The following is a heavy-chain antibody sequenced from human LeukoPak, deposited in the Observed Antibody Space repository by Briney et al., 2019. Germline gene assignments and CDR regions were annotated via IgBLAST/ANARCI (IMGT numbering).Heavy chain of an antibody. CDR1: GGTFSSYA. J-gene: IGHJ6*02. V-gene: IGHV1-69*04. D-gene: IGHD3-10*01. CDR2: IIPILGIA. CDR3: ARGNYYGSGKIYYYGMDV. Sequence: GSSVKVSCKASGGTFSSYAISWVRQAPGQGLEWMGRIIPILGIANYAQKFQGRVTITADKSTSTAYMELSSLRSEDTAVYYRARGNYYGSGKIYYYGMDVWGQGTTVTVSS.